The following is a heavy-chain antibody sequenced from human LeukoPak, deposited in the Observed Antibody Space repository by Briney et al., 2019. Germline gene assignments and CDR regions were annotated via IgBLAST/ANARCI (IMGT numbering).Heavy chain of an antibody. CDR3: ASLMVRGVY. CDR2: IYHSGST. Sequence: SETLSLTCAVSGYSISSGYYWGWIRQPPGKGLEWIGSIYHSGSTYYNPSLKSRVTISVDTSKNQFSLKLSSVTAAATAVYYCASLMVRGVYWGQGTLVTVSS. CDR1: GYSISSGYY. J-gene: IGHJ4*02. V-gene: IGHV4-38-2*01. D-gene: IGHD3-10*01.